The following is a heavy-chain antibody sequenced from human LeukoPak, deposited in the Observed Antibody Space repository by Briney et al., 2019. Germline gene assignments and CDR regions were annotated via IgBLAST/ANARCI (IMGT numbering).Heavy chain of an antibody. J-gene: IGHJ6*04. CDR1: GFTFSSYA. CDR2: ISYDGSNK. CDR3: AKDFSGSDV. D-gene: IGHD6-19*01. V-gene: IGHV3-30-3*01. Sequence: GGSLRLSCAASGFTFSSYAMHWVRQAPGKGLEWVAVISYDGSNKYYADSVKGRFTISRDNSKNTLYLQMNSLRAEDTAVYYCAKDFSGSDVWGKGTTVTVSS.